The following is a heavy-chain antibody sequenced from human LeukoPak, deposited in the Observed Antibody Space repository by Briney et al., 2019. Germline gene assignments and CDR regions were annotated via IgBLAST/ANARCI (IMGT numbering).Heavy chain of an antibody. CDR1: GFTFSSYW. V-gene: IGHV3-74*01. Sequence: AGGSLRLSCAASGFTFSSYWMYWVRQAPGKGLVWVSRINSDGSSTSYADSVKGRFTISRDNAKNTLYLQMNSLRAEDTAVYYCARSARYCSGGSCYGGYCYYMDVWGKGTTVTVSS. CDR2: INSDGSST. CDR3: ARSARYCSGGSCYGGYCYYMDV. J-gene: IGHJ6*03. D-gene: IGHD2-15*01.